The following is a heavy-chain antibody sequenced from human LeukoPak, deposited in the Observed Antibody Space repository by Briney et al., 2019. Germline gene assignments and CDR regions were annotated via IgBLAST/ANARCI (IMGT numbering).Heavy chain of an antibody. Sequence: SETLSLTCTVSGYSISSGYYWGWIRQPPGKGLEWIGSIYHSGSTYYNPSLKSRVTISVDTSKNQFSLKLSSMTAADTAVYYCARRGSGSYYHKGLDYWGQGTLVTVSS. CDR2: IYHSGST. D-gene: IGHD3-10*01. J-gene: IGHJ4*02. CDR1: GYSISSGYY. CDR3: ARRGSGSYYHKGLDY. V-gene: IGHV4-38-2*02.